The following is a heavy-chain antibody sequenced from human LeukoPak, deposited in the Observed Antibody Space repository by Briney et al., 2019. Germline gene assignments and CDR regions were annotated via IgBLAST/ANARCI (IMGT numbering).Heavy chain of an antibody. CDR1: GFTFSSYG. D-gene: IGHD3-22*01. J-gene: IGHJ4*02. CDR2: IWYDGSNK. V-gene: IGHV3-30*19. Sequence: GRSLRLSCAASGFTFSSYGMHWVRQAPGKGLEWVAVIWYDGSNKYYADSVKGRFTISRDNSKNTLYLQMNSLRAEDTAVYYCARGGTYYYDSSGYPYWGQGTLVTVSS. CDR3: ARGGTYYYDSSGYPY.